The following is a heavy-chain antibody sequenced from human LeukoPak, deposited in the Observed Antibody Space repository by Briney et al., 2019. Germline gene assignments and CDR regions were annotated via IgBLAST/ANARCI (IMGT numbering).Heavy chain of an antibody. CDR2: ISSSSSYI. Sequence: GGSLRLSCAASGFTFSSYSMNWVRQAPGKGLEWVSSISSSSSYIYYADSVKGRFTISRDNAKNSLYLQMNSLRAEDTAVYYCARDLGYYYDSSEGAFDIWGQGTMVTVSS. J-gene: IGHJ3*02. CDR1: GFTFSSYS. V-gene: IGHV3-21*01. CDR3: ARDLGYYYDSSEGAFDI. D-gene: IGHD3-22*01.